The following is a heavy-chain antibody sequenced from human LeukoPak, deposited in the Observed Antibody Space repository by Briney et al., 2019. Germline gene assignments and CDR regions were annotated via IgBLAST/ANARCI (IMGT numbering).Heavy chain of an antibody. CDR3: ARDLLPRGHFDP. CDR1: GFTFSSCG. Sequence: GSLRLSCAASGFTFSSCGMSWVRQPPGKGLEWIGSIYYSGSTYYNPSLKSRVTISVDTSKNQFSLKLSSVTAADTAVYYCARDLLPRGHFDPWGQGTLVTVSS. V-gene: IGHV4-39*02. D-gene: IGHD2-15*01. CDR2: IYYSGST. J-gene: IGHJ5*02.